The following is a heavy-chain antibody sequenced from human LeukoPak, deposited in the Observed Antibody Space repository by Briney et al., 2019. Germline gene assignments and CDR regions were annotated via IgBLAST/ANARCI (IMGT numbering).Heavy chain of an antibody. D-gene: IGHD6-19*01. V-gene: IGHV3-20*04. CDR1: GFTFDDYG. Sequence: GGSLRLSCAASGFTFDDYGMSWVRQAPGKGLEWVSGINWNGGSTGYADSVKGRFTISRDNAKNSLYLQMNSLRAEDTAVYYCARDGGSAWFLDYWGQGTQVTVSS. CDR2: INWNGGST. CDR3: ARDGGSAWFLDY. J-gene: IGHJ4*02.